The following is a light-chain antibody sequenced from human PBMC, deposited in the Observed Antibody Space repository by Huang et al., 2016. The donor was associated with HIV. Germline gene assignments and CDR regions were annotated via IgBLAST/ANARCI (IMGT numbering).Light chain of an antibody. V-gene: IGKV3-15*01. CDR2: GAS. Sequence: ETVMTQSPATLSASPGERATLSCRASQSVSKNLAWYQQKPGQAPRLLSYGASTRATGIPARFSGSWSGTEFTLTISSLQSEDFAVYYCQQYNNWPPYTFGQGTKLEIK. CDR3: QQYNNWPPYT. CDR1: QSVSKN. J-gene: IGKJ2*01.